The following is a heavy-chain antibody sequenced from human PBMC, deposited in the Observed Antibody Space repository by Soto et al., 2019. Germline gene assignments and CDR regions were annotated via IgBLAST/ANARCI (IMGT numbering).Heavy chain of an antibody. CDR2: IIPIFGTA. Sequence: SVKVSCKASGGTFSSYAISWVRQAPGQGLEWMGGIIPIFGTANYAQKFQGRVTITADESTSTAYMELSSLRSEDTAVYYCARYYDILTGYHLALYGMDVWGQGTTVTVSS. D-gene: IGHD3-9*01. CDR3: ARYYDILTGYHLALYGMDV. CDR1: GGTFSSYA. V-gene: IGHV1-69*13. J-gene: IGHJ6*02.